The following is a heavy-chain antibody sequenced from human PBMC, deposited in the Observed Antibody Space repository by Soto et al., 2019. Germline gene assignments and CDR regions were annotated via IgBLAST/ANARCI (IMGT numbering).Heavy chain of an antibody. Sequence: QVQLQESGPGLVKPSGTLSLTCAVSGGSISSSNWWSWVRQPPGKGLEWIGEIYHSGSTNYNPSLKSRVTISVAKSKTQCALKLSSVTAADTAVYYCARGRYCSGGSCYGSFDYWGQGTLVTVSS. CDR2: IYHSGST. CDR3: ARGRYCSGGSCYGSFDY. D-gene: IGHD2-15*01. V-gene: IGHV4-4*02. CDR1: GGSISSSNW. J-gene: IGHJ4*02.